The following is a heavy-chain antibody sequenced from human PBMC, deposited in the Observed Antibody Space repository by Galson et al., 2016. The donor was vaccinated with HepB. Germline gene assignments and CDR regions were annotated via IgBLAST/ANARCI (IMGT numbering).Heavy chain of an antibody. CDR3: ARSPQWLEHFDY. D-gene: IGHD6-19*01. CDR2: INPTGSST. Sequence: SVQVSCKASGYTFTNYYMHWVRQAPGQGLQWMGIINPTGSSTSYAQKFQSRVTLTRDTSTSTVYMELSSLRSEDTAVYYCARSPQWLEHFDYWGQGTLVTVSS. CDR1: GYTFTNYY. V-gene: IGHV1-46*01. J-gene: IGHJ4*02.